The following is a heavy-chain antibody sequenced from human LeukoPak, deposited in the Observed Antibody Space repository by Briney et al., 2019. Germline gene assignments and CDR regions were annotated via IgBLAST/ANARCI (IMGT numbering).Heavy chain of an antibody. Sequence: GASVKVSCKASGYTFTGYYMHWVRQAPGQGLEWMGWINPNGGGTNYAQKFQGRVTMTRDTSISTAYMELSRLRSDDTAVYYCARTPTVTVGYYYYGMDVWGQGTTVTVSS. V-gene: IGHV1-2*02. CDR2: INPNGGGT. D-gene: IGHD4-17*01. CDR1: GYTFTGYY. CDR3: ARTPTVTVGYYYYGMDV. J-gene: IGHJ6*02.